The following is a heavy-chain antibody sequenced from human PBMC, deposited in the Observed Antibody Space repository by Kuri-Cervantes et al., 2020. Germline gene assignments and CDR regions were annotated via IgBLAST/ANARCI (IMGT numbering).Heavy chain of an antibody. Sequence: GESLKISCAASGFTFSSYAMSWVRQAPGKGLEWVSAISGSGGSTYYADSVKGRFTISRDNSKNTLYLQMNSLRAEDTAVYYCASDSGRDRDWGQGTLVTVSS. CDR2: ISGSGGST. CDR3: ASDSGRDRD. D-gene: IGHD6-19*01. CDR1: GFTFSSYA. V-gene: IGHV3-23*01. J-gene: IGHJ4*02.